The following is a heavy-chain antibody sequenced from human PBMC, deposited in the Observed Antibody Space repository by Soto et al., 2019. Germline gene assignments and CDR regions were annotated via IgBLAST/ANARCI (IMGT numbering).Heavy chain of an antibody. CDR2: IWFDGSNK. J-gene: IGHJ4*02. CDR1: GLIFSTYG. CDR3: ASDIGSGNYYNSYPAH. D-gene: IGHD3-10*01. Sequence: GGSLRLSCVASGLIFSTYGMHWVRQAPGKGLEWVAVIWFDGSNKYSADSVKGRFTISRDNSKNTLYLQMNSLRAEDTAVYYCASDIGSGNYYNSYPAHWGQGALVTVSS. V-gene: IGHV3-33*01.